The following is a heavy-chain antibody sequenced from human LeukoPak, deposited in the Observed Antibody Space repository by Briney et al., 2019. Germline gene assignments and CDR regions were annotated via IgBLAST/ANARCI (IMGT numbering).Heavy chain of an antibody. CDR2: INPNSGGT. V-gene: IGHV1-2*06. Sequence: ASVTVSCMASGYTFTGCYMHWVRQAPGQGIEWMGRINPNSGGTNYAQKFQSRVTMTRDTSISTAYMELSRLRSDDTAVYYCARVLVEMATKFFDYWGQGTLVTVSS. CDR1: GYTFTGCY. CDR3: ARVLVEMATKFFDY. J-gene: IGHJ4*02. D-gene: IGHD5-24*01.